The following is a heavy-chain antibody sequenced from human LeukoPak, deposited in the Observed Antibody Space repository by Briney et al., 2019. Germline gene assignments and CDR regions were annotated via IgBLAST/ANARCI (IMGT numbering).Heavy chain of an antibody. Sequence: SETLSLTCTVPGGSISSYYWSWIRQPPGKGLEWIGYIYYSGSTNYNPSLKSRVTISVDTSKNQFSLKLSSVTAADTAVYYCAEPSPQGGLGDWGQGTLVTVSS. CDR2: IYYSGST. CDR1: GGSISSYY. J-gene: IGHJ4*02. CDR3: AEPSPQGGLGD. V-gene: IGHV4-59*08. D-gene: IGHD3-16*01.